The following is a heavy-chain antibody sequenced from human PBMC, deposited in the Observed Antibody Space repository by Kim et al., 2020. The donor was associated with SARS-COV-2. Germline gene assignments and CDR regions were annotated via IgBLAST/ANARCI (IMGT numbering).Heavy chain of an antibody. Sequence: SQTLSLTCAVYGGSFSGYYWSWIRQPPGKGLEWIGEINHSGSTNYNPSLKSRVTISVDTSKNQFSLKLSSVTAADTAVYYCARGVRTPQVRYNWFDPWGQGTLVTVSS. V-gene: IGHV4-34*01. CDR1: GGSFSGYY. D-gene: IGHD3-16*02. J-gene: IGHJ5*02. CDR2: INHSGST. CDR3: ARGVRTPQVRYNWFDP.